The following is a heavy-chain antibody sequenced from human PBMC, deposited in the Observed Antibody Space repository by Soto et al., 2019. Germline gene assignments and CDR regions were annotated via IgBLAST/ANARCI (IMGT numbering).Heavy chain of an antibody. D-gene: IGHD6-13*01. CDR2: ISYDGSNK. CDR3: AKGYSSSWGTPFAY. J-gene: IGHJ4*02. CDR1: GFTFSSYG. V-gene: IGHV3-30*18. Sequence: QVQLVESGGGVVQPGRSLRLSCAASGFTFSSYGMDWVRQAPGKGLEWVAVISYDGSNKYYADSVKGRFTISRDISKNTLYLQMNSLRAEDAAVYYCAKGYSSSWGTPFAYWGQGTLVTVSS.